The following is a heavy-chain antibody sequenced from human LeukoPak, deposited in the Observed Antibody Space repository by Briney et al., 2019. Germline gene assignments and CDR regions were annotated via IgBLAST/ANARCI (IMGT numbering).Heavy chain of an antibody. J-gene: IGHJ4*02. Sequence: ASVKVSCTASGYTSTSYGISWVRQASGQGLEWMGWISAYNGNTNYAQKLQGRVTVTTDTSTSTAYMELRSLRSDDTAVYYCARDERTYCTNGVCPYFDYWGQGTLVTVSS. D-gene: IGHD2-8*01. CDR3: ARDERTYCTNGVCPYFDY. CDR1: GYTSTSYG. CDR2: ISAYNGNT. V-gene: IGHV1-18*01.